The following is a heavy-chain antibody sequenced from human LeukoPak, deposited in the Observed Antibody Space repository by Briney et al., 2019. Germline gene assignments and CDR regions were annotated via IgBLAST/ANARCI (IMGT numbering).Heavy chain of an antibody. CDR3: ARVSQLVRESIDY. CDR1: GGSISSSSYY. J-gene: IGHJ4*02. Sequence: SETLSLTCTVSGGSISSSSYYWGWIRQPPGKGLEWIGGIYYSGSTYYNPSLKSRVTISVDTSKNQFSLKLSSVTAADTAVYYCARVSQLVRESIDYWGQGTLVTVSS. V-gene: IGHV4-39*07. D-gene: IGHD6-6*01. CDR2: IYYSGST.